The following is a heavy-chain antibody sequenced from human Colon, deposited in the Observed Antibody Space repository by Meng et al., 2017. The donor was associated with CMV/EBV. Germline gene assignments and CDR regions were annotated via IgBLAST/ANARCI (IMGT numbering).Heavy chain of an antibody. V-gene: IGHV1-69*04. Sequence: SVKVSCKASGYTVTTYYMHWVRQAPGQGLEWMGRIIPILGIANYAQKFQGRVTITADKSTSTAYMELSSLRSEDTAVYYCARDGEMATDDWGQGTLVTVSS. CDR2: IIPILGIA. CDR1: GYTVTTYY. D-gene: IGHD5-24*01. J-gene: IGHJ4*02. CDR3: ARDGEMATDD.